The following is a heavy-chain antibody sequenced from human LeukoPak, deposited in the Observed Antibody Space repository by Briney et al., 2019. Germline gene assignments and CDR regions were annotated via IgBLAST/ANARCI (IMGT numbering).Heavy chain of an antibody. Sequence: GGSLRLSCAASGFTVSSNYMSWVRKAPGKGLEWVSVIYSGGSTYYADSVKGRFTISRDNPKNTLYLQMNSLRAEDTAVYYCARDRGGYGYFDYWGQGTLVTVSS. CDR1: GFTVSSNY. D-gene: IGHD3-10*01. CDR3: ARDRGGYGYFDY. CDR2: IYSGGST. V-gene: IGHV3-66*01. J-gene: IGHJ4*02.